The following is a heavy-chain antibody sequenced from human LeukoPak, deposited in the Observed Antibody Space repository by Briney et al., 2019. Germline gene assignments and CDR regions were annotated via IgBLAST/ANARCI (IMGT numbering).Heavy chain of an antibody. CDR3: ARGPREYYDFWSGYYTSFDY. CDR1: GGSFSGYY. J-gene: IGHJ4*02. D-gene: IGHD3-3*01. V-gene: IGHV4-34*01. CDR2: INHSGST. Sequence: PSETLSLTCAVYGGSFSGYYWSWIRQPPGKGLEWIGEINHSGSTNYNPSLKSRVTISVDTSKNQFSLKLSSVTAADTAVYYCARGPREYYDFWSGYYTSFDYWGQGTLVTVSS.